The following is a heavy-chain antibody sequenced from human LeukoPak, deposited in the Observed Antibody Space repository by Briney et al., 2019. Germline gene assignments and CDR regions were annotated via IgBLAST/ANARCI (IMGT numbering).Heavy chain of an antibody. D-gene: IGHD3-22*01. J-gene: IGHJ4*02. CDR1: GFTFSNYA. Sequence: GGSLRLSCAASGFTFSNYATSWVRQAPGKGLEWVSGIGGSGDSTYYADSVKGRFTISRDNSKNTLYLHMNSLRAEDTAVYYCAKSRARREGSSGSIDSWGQGTLVTVSS. V-gene: IGHV3-23*01. CDR3: AKSRARREGSSGSIDS. CDR2: IGGSGDST.